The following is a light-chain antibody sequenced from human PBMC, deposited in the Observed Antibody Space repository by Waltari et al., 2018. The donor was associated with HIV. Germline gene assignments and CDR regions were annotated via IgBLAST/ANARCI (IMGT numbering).Light chain of an antibody. V-gene: IGKV1-5*03. CDR1: QNIGNS. CDR2: LAS. Sequence: DIRMTQSPSTLSASIGDRVTTTCRASQNIGNSLAWYQQKPGQAPKLLISLASSLERGVPIRFSGSGSGSEFTLTISSLQNEDFATYYCQQFDTYYTFGPGTRLE. J-gene: IGKJ2*01. CDR3: QQFDTYYT.